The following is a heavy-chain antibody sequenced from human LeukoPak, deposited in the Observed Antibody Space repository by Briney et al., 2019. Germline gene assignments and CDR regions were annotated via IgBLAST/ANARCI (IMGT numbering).Heavy chain of an antibody. J-gene: IGHJ6*02. V-gene: IGHV3-23*01. D-gene: IGHD6-19*01. CDR1: GFTFSNYW. Sequence: HPGGSLRLSCAASGFTFSNYWMTWVRQAPGKGLEWVSAISGSGGSTYYADSVKGRFTISRDNSKNTLYLQMNSLRAEDTAVYYCAKDSRPSSGWKKYYYYGMDVWGQGTTVTVSS. CDR2: ISGSGGST. CDR3: AKDSRPSSGWKKYYYYGMDV.